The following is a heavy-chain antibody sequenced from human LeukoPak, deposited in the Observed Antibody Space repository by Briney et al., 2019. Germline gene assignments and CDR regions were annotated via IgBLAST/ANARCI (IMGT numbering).Heavy chain of an antibody. CDR3: ARDGGTYGSGSYYLDY. D-gene: IGHD3-10*01. J-gene: IGHJ4*02. CDR2: IIPIFGTA. Sequence: ASVKVSCKASGYTFTSYAISWVRQAPGQGLEWMGGIIPIFGTANYAQKFQGRVTITADESTSTAYMELSSLRSEDTAVYYCARDGGTYGSGSYYLDYWGQGTLVTVSS. CDR1: GYTFTSYA. V-gene: IGHV1-69*13.